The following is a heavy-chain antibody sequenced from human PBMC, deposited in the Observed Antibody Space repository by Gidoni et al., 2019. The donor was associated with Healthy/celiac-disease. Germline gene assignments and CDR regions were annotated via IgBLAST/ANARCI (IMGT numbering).Heavy chain of an antibody. CDR2: ISSSSSTI. V-gene: IGHV3-48*02. CDR3: ATFPGEQLVEYYYYGMDV. D-gene: IGHD6-6*01. CDR1: GFTFSSSS. Sequence: EVQLVESGGGLVQPGGSLRISCAASGFTFSSSSMNWVRQAPGKGLEWVSYISSSSSTIYYADSVKGRFTISRDNAKNSLYLQMNSLRDEDTAVYYCATFPGEQLVEYYYYGMDVWGQGTTVTVSS. J-gene: IGHJ6*02.